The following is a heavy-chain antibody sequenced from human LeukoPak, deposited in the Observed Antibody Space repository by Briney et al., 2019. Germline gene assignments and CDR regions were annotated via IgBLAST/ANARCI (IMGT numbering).Heavy chain of an antibody. CDR2: ISSSSSYI. CDR1: GFTFSSYS. J-gene: IGHJ4*02. D-gene: IGHD3-9*01. V-gene: IGHV3-21*01. Sequence: GGSLRLSCAASGFTFSSYSMNWVRQAPGKGLEWVSSISSSSSYIYYADSVKGRFTISRDNAKNSLYLQMNSLRAEDKAVYYCARDATLFDSENEGYWGQGTLVTVSS. CDR3: ARDATLFDSENEGY.